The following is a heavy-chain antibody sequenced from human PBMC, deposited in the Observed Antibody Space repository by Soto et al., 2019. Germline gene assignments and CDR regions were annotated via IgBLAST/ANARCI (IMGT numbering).Heavy chain of an antibody. CDR2: ISGSGDST. CDR3: AKGVPGIAVAGTGYFQH. Sequence: GGSLRLSCAASGFTFSSYAMSWVRQAPGKGLEWVSGISGSGDSTYYADSVKGRFTISRDNSRNTLYLQMNSLRAEDTAVYYCAKGVPGIAVAGTGYFQHWGQGTLVTVSS. V-gene: IGHV3-23*01. D-gene: IGHD6-19*01. CDR1: GFTFSSYA. J-gene: IGHJ1*01.